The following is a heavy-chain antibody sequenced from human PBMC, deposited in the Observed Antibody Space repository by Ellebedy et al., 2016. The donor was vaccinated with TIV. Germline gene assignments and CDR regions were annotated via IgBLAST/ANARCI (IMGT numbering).Heavy chain of an antibody. CDR3: ASNDYGDYDYYGMDV. Sequence: ASVKVSXXASGYTFTSYGISWVRQAPGQGLEWMGWISAYNGNTLYVQKFQGRVTMTTDTSTSTAFMELRTLRSDDTAVYYCASNDYGDYDYYGMDVWGQGTTVTVSS. D-gene: IGHD4-17*01. CDR2: ISAYNGNT. V-gene: IGHV1-18*01. CDR1: GYTFTSYG. J-gene: IGHJ6*02.